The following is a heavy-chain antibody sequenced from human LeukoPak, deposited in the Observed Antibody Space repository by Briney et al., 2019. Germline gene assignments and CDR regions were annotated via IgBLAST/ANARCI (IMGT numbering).Heavy chain of an antibody. J-gene: IGHJ4*02. CDR2: INHSGST. V-gene: IGHV4-34*01. Sequence: TSETLSLTCAVYGGSFSGYYWSWIRQPPGKGLEWIGEINHSGSTNYNPSLKSRVTISVDTSKNQFSLKLSSVTAADTAVYYCASVYIAAAGTESIAYFDYWGQGTLVTVSS. D-gene: IGHD6-13*01. CDR3: ASVYIAAAGTESIAYFDY. CDR1: GGSFSGYY.